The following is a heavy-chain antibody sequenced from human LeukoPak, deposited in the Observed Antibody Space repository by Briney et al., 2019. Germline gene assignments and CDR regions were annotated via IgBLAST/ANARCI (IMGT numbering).Heavy chain of an antibody. J-gene: IGHJ4*02. CDR3: ARVDGNFCGGDCYPM. D-gene: IGHD2-21*02. V-gene: IGHV4-39*07. Sequence: SETLSLTCTVSGGSISSSSYYWGWIRQPPGKGLEWIGSIYYSGSTYYNPSLKSRVTISVDTSKNQFSLKLSSVTAADTAVYYCARVDGNFCGGDCYPMWGQGTLVTVSS. CDR2: IYYSGST. CDR1: GGSISSSSYY.